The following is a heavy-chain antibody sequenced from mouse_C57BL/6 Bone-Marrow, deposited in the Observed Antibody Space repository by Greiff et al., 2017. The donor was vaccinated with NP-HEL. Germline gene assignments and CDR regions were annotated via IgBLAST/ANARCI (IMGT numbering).Heavy chain of an antibody. CDR2: IDPETGGT. CDR3: PLLLRSYWYFDV. D-gene: IGHD1-1*01. CDR1: GYTFTDYE. Sequence: VQLQESGAELVRPGASVTLSCKASGYTFTDYEMHWVKQTPVHGLEWIGAIDPETGGTDYTHKFKGKAILTADKSSSTAYMALRSLTSEDSAVYSCPLLLRSYWYFDVWGTGTTVTVSS. V-gene: IGHV1-15*01. J-gene: IGHJ1*03.